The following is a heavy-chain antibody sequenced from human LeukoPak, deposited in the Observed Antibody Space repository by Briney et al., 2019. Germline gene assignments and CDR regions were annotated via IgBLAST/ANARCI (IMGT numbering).Heavy chain of an antibody. D-gene: IGHD5-18*01. Sequence: GGSLRLSCSASGFTFTNYAIHWVRQAPGKGLEWLAVISYDGSNKYYADSVKGRFTISRDNSKNTLYLQMNSLRAEDTALYYCARANPRGVGYSYGYGGYHYGMDVWGQGTTVTVSS. J-gene: IGHJ6*02. CDR1: GFTFTNYA. CDR2: ISYDGSNK. CDR3: ARANPRGVGYSYGYGGYHYGMDV. V-gene: IGHV3-30*04.